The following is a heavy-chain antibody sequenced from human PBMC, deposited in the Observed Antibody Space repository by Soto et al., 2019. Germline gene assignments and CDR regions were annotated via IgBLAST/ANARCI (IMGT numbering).Heavy chain of an antibody. V-gene: IGHV4-59*01. Sequence: PSETLSLTCTVSGGSISSYYWSWIRQPPGKGLEWIGYIYYSGSTNYNPSLKSRVTISVDTSKNQFSLKLSSVTAADTAVYYCAGGWFGELLTVGRFDYWGQGTLVTVSS. CDR3: AGGWFGELLTVGRFDY. D-gene: IGHD3-10*01. CDR2: IYYSGST. J-gene: IGHJ4*02. CDR1: GGSISSYY.